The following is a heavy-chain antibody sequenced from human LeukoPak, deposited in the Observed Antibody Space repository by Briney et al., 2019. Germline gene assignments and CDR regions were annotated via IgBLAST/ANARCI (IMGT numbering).Heavy chain of an antibody. CDR3: ARDGDSNYGGPWVMDV. Sequence: GGSLRLSCAGSGFTFSDYYMSWIRQAPGKGLEWVSYISSSGSTIYYADSVKGRFTISRDNAKNSLYLQMNSLRAEDTAVYYCARDGDSNYGGPWVMDVWGKGTTVTVSS. J-gene: IGHJ6*03. CDR1: GFTFSDYY. V-gene: IGHV3-11*04. CDR2: ISSSGSTI. D-gene: IGHD4-11*01.